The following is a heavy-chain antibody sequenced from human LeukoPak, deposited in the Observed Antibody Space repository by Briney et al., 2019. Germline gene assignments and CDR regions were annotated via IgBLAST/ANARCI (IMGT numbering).Heavy chain of an antibody. D-gene: IGHD3-16*02. Sequence: SGGSLRLSCAASGFTFSSYAMHWVRQAPGKGLEWVALIPYDGSNKYYADSVKGRFTVSRDNSKNTLYLQMNSLRAEDTAVYYCAKVGTRLGELSLYRGYFDYWGQGTLVTVSS. J-gene: IGHJ4*02. CDR3: AKVGTRLGELSLYRGYFDY. V-gene: IGHV3-30*04. CDR1: GFTFSSYA. CDR2: IPYDGSNK.